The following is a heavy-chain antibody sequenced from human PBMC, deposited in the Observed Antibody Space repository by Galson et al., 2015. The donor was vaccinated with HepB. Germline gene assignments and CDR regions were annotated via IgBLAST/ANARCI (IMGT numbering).Heavy chain of an antibody. CDR2: INPISGGT. CDR3: ARDLAGDGGNWYFDL. J-gene: IGHJ2*01. CDR1: GYTFTGYY. Sequence: SVKVSCKASGYTFTGYYMHWVRQAPGQGLEWMGRINPISGGTSYAQKFQGRVTMTRDTSISAAYMELNRLTADDTAIYYCARDLAGDGGNWYFDLWGRGTLVTVSS. V-gene: IGHV1-2*06. D-gene: IGHD4-23*01.